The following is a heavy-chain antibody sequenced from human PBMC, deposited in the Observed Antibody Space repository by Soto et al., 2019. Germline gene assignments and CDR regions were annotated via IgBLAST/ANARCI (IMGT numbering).Heavy chain of an antibody. Sequence: EVQLVESGGGLVQPGGSLRLSCAAFGFIFSRYWMSWVRQAPGKGLEWVANIKEDGSEEDYVDSVKGRFTISRDNADNSLYLQMNSLRVDDTAVYYCARGAEWGQGTLVTVSS. CDR2: IKEDGSEE. V-gene: IGHV3-7*05. CDR1: GFIFSRYW. CDR3: ARGAE. J-gene: IGHJ4*02.